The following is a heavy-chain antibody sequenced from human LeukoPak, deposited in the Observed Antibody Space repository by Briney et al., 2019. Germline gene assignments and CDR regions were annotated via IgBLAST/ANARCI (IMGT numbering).Heavy chain of an antibody. V-gene: IGHV4-61*02. Sequence: SETLSLTCTVSGGSISNKNYYWSWIRQPAGKGLEWIGRIYTSGSTNYNPSLKSRVTMSVDTSKNQFSLKLSSVTAADTAVYYCARERTVVVITGGWFDPWGQGTLVTVSS. J-gene: IGHJ5*02. CDR1: GGSISNKNYY. D-gene: IGHD3-22*01. CDR3: ARERTVVVITGGWFDP. CDR2: IYTSGST.